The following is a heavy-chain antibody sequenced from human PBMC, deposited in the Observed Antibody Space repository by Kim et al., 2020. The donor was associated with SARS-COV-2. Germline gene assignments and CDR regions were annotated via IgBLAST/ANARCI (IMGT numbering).Heavy chain of an antibody. CDR3: ARAGVLRYFDWLFHFDY. J-gene: IGHJ4*02. D-gene: IGHD3-9*01. Sequence: ASVKVSCKASGYTFTGYYMHWVRQAPGQGLEWMGWINPNSGGTNYAQKFQGWVTMTRDTSISTAYMELSRLRSDDTTVYYCARAGVLRYFDWLFHFDYWGQGTLVTVSS. CDR2: INPNSGGT. V-gene: IGHV1-2*04. CDR1: GYTFTGYY.